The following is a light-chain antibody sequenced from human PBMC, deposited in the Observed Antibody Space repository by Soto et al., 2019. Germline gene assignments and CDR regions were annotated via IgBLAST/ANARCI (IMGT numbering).Light chain of an antibody. J-gene: IGKJ1*01. Sequence: DIVMTQSPDSLAVSLGERATINCKSSQSVLYSSNSKNYLAWYQQKPGQPPNLLIYWASTRESGVPDRFSGSGSGTNFTLTISSLQAEDVAVYYCQQYYKTPWTFGQGTKVDIK. CDR3: QQYYKTPWT. CDR1: QSVLYSSNSKNY. CDR2: WAS. V-gene: IGKV4-1*01.